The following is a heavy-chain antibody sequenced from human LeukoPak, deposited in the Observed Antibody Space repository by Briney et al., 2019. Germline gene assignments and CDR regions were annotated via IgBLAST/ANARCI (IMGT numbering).Heavy chain of an antibody. J-gene: IGHJ5*02. CDR1: RFTVSSNY. CDR3: AGTQQSGHSSGVGWFDP. Sequence: RGSLRLSCAASRFTVSSNYMSWVRQAPGKGLEWVSVIYSGGSTYYADSVKGRFTISRDNSKNTLYLQMNSLRAEDTAVYYCAGTQQSGHSSGVGWFDPWGQGTLVTVSS. D-gene: IGHD6-19*01. V-gene: IGHV3-53*01. CDR2: IYSGGST.